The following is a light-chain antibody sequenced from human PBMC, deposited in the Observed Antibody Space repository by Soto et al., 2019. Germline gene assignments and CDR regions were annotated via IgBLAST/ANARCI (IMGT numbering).Light chain of an antibody. CDR2: GAS. Sequence: DIVLTQSPGTLSLSPGERATLSCRASQSASTSYLAWYQQKPGQAPRLLIFGASSRATGIPDRFIGSGSGTDFTLTISRLEPEDFAVYYCQQYGSSPTTFGQGTKVEIK. CDR3: QQYGSSPTT. J-gene: IGKJ1*01. V-gene: IGKV3-20*01. CDR1: QSASTSY.